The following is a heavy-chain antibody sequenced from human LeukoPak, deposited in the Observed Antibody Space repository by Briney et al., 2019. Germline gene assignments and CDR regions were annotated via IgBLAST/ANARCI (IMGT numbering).Heavy chain of an antibody. V-gene: IGHV4-59*01. CDR2: IYYSGGGST. CDR1: GDSITSYY. Sequence: SETLSLTCSVSGDSITSYYWSWIRQPPGKGLEWIGYIYYSGGGSTNYNPSLKSRVRISVDRSKNQFSLKLTSMTAADTAVYYCARGGGTGKLLWFGELSPLPDYWGQGTLVTVSS. D-gene: IGHD3-10*01. CDR3: ARGGGTGKLLWFGELSPLPDY. J-gene: IGHJ4*02.